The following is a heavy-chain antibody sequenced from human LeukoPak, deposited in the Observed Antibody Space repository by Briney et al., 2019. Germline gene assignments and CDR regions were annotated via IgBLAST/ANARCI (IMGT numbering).Heavy chain of an antibody. D-gene: IGHD3-10*01. J-gene: IGHJ4*02. V-gene: IGHV3-21*01. CDR1: GLTFSTYA. CDR2: ISGSSDYV. CDR3: ARYYGSGSPPFDY. Sequence: GGSLRLSCAASGLTFSTYAMNWVRQAPGKGLEWVSSISGSSDYVYYADSVKGRFTISRDNAKNSLYLQMNSLRAEDTAVYYCARYYGSGSPPFDYWGQGTLVTVSS.